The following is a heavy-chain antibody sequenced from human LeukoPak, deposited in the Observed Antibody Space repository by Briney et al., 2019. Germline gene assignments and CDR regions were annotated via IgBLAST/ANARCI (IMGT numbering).Heavy chain of an antibody. V-gene: IGHV3-30*02. CDR3: AKDNWNYSVYYYYYYMDV. CDR2: IRYDGSNK. D-gene: IGHD1-7*01. CDR1: GFTFSSYG. Sequence: GGSLRLSCAASGFTFSSYGMHWVRQAPGKGLEWVAFIRYDGSNKYYADSVKGRFTISRDNSKNTLYLQMNSLRAEDTAVYYCAKDNWNYSVYYYYYYMDVWGKGTTATVSS. J-gene: IGHJ6*03.